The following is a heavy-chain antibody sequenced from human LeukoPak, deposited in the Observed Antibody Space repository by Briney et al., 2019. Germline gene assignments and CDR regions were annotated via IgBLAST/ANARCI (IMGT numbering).Heavy chain of an antibody. Sequence: GGSLRLSCAASGFTFSSYSMNWVRQAPGKGLEWVSSISSSSYFIYYADSVRGRFTISRDNAKNSLYLQMNSLRDEDTAVYYCTSSRVCKYGYRALDLHRTPVDWGQENLLTVS. CDR3: TSSRVCKYGYRALDLHRTPVD. D-gene: IGHD5-18*01. CDR1: GFTFSSYS. J-gene: IGHJ4*02. CDR2: ISSSSYFI. V-gene: IGHV3-21*01.